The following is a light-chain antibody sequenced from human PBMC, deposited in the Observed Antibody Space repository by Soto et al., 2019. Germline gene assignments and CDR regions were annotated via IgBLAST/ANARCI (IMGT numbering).Light chain of an antibody. CDR1: QSISSY. Sequence: DIQMTQSPSSRSASVGERVTITCRASQSISSYLNWYQQKPGKAPKLLIYAASSLQSGVPSRFSGSGSGTDFTLTISSLQPEDFATYYCQQSYSTPLTFGGRTKVDIK. J-gene: IGKJ4*01. V-gene: IGKV1-39*01. CDR3: QQSYSTPLT. CDR2: AAS.